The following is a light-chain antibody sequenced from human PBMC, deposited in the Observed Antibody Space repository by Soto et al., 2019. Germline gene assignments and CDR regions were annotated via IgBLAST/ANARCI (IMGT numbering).Light chain of an antibody. V-gene: IGKV2-28*01. CDR1: QSLLHSNGYNY. Sequence: DIVMTQSPLSLPVTPGEPASISCRSSQSLLHSNGYNYLDWYLQKPGQSPQLLIYLGSNRASGVPDRFSGSGSGTDFTLKISGVEAEDVGVYYCMQALQTPRFGPGTKVDI. J-gene: IGKJ3*01. CDR3: MQALQTPR. CDR2: LGS.